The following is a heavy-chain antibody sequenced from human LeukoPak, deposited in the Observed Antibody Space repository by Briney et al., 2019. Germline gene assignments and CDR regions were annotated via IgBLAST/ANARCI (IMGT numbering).Heavy chain of an antibody. CDR1: GHTLSELT. Sequence: ASVTVSSAVSGHTLSELTMYGVRQAPGEGLEWMGGFDPENDERIYAQKFRGRVTMTEDTSTNTAYMELSSLRSDDTAVYYCATEVTSIVPDYWGQGTLVTVSS. CDR3: ATEVTSIVPDY. V-gene: IGHV1-24*01. CDR2: FDPENDER. J-gene: IGHJ4*02. D-gene: IGHD2-21*02.